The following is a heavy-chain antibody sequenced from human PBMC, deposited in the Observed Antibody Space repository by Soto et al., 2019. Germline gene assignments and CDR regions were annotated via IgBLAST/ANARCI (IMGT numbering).Heavy chain of an antibody. Sequence: GGSLRLSCATSGFTFSSYAMHWVRQAPGKGLEWVAVISYDGSNKYYADSVKGRFTISRDNSKNTLYLQMNSLRAEDTAVYYCAREEAAAGTGFDYWGQGTLVTVSS. CDR3: AREEAAAGTGFDY. CDR1: GFTFSSYA. V-gene: IGHV3-30-3*01. J-gene: IGHJ4*02. D-gene: IGHD6-13*01. CDR2: ISYDGSNK.